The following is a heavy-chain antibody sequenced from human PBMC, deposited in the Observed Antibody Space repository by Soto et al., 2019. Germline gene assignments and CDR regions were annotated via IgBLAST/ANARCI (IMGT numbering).Heavy chain of an antibody. Sequence: GGALRLSCAASGFTFSSYPMSWLRQAPGKGLEWVSTISVSGGSTYYADSVKGRFTISRDNSENRLYLQMNSLRVGDTAVYYCAKGLAAGGLFDYWGQGTLVTVSS. D-gene: IGHD6-13*01. J-gene: IGHJ4*02. CDR3: AKGLAAGGLFDY. V-gene: IGHV3-23*01. CDR2: ISVSGGST. CDR1: GFTFSSYP.